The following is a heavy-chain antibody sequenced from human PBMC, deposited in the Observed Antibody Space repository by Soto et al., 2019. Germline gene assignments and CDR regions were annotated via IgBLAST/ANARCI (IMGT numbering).Heavy chain of an antibody. J-gene: IGHJ4*02. D-gene: IGHD3-16*01. Sequence: EVQLAESGGGLVKPGGSLRLYCAASGFTFSTYYMNWVRQAPGKGLEWVSSIIESGNYMYYADSVKGRFTISRDNARHSLYLQMDRLTAEDTVVYYCAREGEGRTAYFDYWGQGALVTVSS. V-gene: IGHV3-21*01. CDR1: GFTFSTYY. CDR2: IIESGNYM. CDR3: AREGEGRTAYFDY.